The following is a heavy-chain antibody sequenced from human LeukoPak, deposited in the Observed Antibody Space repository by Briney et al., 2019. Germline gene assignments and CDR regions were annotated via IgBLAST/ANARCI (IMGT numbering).Heavy chain of an antibody. CDR3: ARTPGRIAAAGTNWFDP. Sequence: WETLSLTCAVYGGSFSGYYWSWIRQPPGKGLEWIGEINHSGSTNYNPSLKSRVTISVDTSKNQFSLKLSSVTAADTAVYYCARTPGRIAAAGTNWFDPWGQGTLVTVSS. V-gene: IGHV4-34*01. J-gene: IGHJ5*02. D-gene: IGHD6-13*01. CDR2: INHSGST. CDR1: GGSFSGYY.